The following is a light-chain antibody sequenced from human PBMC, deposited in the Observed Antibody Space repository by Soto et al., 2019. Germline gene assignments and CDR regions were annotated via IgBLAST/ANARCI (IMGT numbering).Light chain of an antibody. J-gene: IGKJ4*01. V-gene: IGKV1-39*01. CDR3: QQSSSTPLT. CDR2: AAS. Sequence: DIQMTQSPSALSASEGDRVTITCRASQSISSNLNWYQQKAGKAPKLLIYAASSLQSGVPSRFSGSGSGTDFTLTISSLQPEDFATDYCQQSSSTPLTFGGGTKVEIK. CDR1: QSISSN.